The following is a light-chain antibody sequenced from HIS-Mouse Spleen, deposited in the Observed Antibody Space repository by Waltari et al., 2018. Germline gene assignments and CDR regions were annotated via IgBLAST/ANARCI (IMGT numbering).Light chain of an antibody. CDR2: GAS. V-gene: IGKV3-20*01. CDR1: QSVSSSY. J-gene: IGKJ1*01. Sequence: EIVLTQSPGTLSLSPGERATLSCRASQSVSSSYLAWYQQKPGQAPRLLIYGASSRATGIPDRFSGSGSRTDFTLTISRLEPEDVAVYYCQQYGSSPTFGQGTKVEIK. CDR3: QQYGSSPT.